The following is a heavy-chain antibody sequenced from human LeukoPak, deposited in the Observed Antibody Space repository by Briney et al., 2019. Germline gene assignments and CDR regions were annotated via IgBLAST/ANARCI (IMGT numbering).Heavy chain of an antibody. D-gene: IGHD2-2*01. V-gene: IGHV3-23*01. CDR3: ASAIVVVPAATDWDFDY. CDR2: IRGSGGST. CDR1: GFTFSSYA. Sequence: GGSLRLSCAASGFTFSSYAMSWVRQAPGKGLEWVSAIRGSGGSTYYADSVKGRFTISRDNSKNTLYLQMNSLRAEDTAVYYCASAIVVVPAATDWDFDYWGQGTLVTVSS. J-gene: IGHJ4*02.